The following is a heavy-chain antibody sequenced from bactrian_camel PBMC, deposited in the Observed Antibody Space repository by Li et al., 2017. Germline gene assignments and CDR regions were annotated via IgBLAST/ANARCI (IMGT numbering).Heavy chain of an antibody. CDR2: INSGGGST. D-gene: IGHD6*01. CDR1: GFTFSNYG. CDR3: VGGPDGGSWYGTGP. V-gene: IGHV3S40*01. J-gene: IGHJ6*01. Sequence: VQLVESGGGLVQPGGSLRVSCEASGFTFSNYGMSWVRQASGKGLEWVSGINSGGGSTYYSDSVKGRFTISRDNDKNTLYLRLNVLKTEVTAMYYCVGGPDGGSWYGTGPWGQGTQVTVS.